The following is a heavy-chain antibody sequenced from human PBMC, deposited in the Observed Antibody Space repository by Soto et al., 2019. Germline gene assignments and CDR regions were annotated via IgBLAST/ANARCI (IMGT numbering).Heavy chain of an antibody. CDR3: ALSPGSGTLFDN. J-gene: IGHJ4*02. CDR2: IYPGYSDI. V-gene: IGHV5-51*01. Sequence: PGESLKISCQGSGYSFTNSWIGWVLQVPWRGLEWVGIIYPGYSDIRYRPSFQGRVTISADKSVNTAYLQWSSLRASDTAIYYCALSPGSGTLFDNWGQEAPVTISS. CDR1: GYSFTNSW. D-gene: IGHD2-15*01.